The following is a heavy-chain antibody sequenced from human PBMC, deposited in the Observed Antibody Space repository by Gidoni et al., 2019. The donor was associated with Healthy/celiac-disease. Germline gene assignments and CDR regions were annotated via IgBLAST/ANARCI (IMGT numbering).Heavy chain of an antibody. Sequence: EVQLVESGGGLVQPGRSLRLSCAAAGFTFDDYAMHWVRQATGKGLECVSGISCNSGSIGYADSVKCRFTISRDNSKNSLYLQMHSLRAEDTALYYCAKDAKSSGWYGGGYYYGMDVWGQGTTVTVSS. J-gene: IGHJ6*02. D-gene: IGHD6-19*01. CDR2: ISCNSGSI. CDR1: GFTFDDYA. V-gene: IGHV3-9*01. CDR3: AKDAKSSGWYGGGYYYGMDV.